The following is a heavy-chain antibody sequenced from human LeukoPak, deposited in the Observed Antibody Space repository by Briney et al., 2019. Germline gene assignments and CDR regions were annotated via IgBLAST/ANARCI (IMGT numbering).Heavy chain of an antibody. Sequence: PGGSLRLSCAASGFTFSSYSMNWVRQAPGKGLEWVSSISSSSYIYYADSVKGRFTISRDNAKNSLYLQMNSLRAEDTAVYYCASGLWFGEAYFDYWGQGTLVTVSS. CDR2: ISSSSYI. CDR3: ASGLWFGEAYFDY. V-gene: IGHV3-21*01. D-gene: IGHD3-10*01. CDR1: GFTFSSYS. J-gene: IGHJ4*02.